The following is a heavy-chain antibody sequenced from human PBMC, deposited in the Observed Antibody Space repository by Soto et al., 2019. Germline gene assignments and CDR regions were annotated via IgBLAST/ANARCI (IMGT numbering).Heavy chain of an antibody. CDR2: ISHLENT. Sequence: SETLSLTCTVSGASISYGGFSWSWIRQSPGKGLEWIGYISHLENTYLHPSFKSRLTMSIDRTRNQFSLKLSSVTAADTAVYYCARARKGSGSDYYYHYGMDVWGKGTTVTVSS. V-gene: IGHV4-30-2*06. CDR3: ARARKGSGSDYYYHYGMDV. D-gene: IGHD3-3*01. CDR1: GASISYGGFS. J-gene: IGHJ6*04.